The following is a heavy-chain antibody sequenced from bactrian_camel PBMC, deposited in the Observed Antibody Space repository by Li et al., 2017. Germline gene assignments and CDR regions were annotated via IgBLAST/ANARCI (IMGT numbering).Heavy chain of an antibody. Sequence: QLVESGGGSVQTGGSLRLSCAASGDTFRSYCMTWWRQAPGKEREGVAGIDSDGATTYANSVKGRFTISRDDAKNTLYLQMNSLKPEDTAMYYCAAVMAVGVRCEDQGRFFIPKEAFGYWGQGTQVTV. CDR1: GDTFRSYC. CDR3: AAVMAVGVRCEDQGRFFIPKEAFGY. V-gene: IGHV3S26*01. CDR2: IDSDGAT. D-gene: IGHD6*01. J-gene: IGHJ6*01.